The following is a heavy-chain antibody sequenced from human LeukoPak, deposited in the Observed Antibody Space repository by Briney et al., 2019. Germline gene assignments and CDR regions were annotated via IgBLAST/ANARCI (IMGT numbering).Heavy chain of an antibody. Sequence: SSETLSLTCTVSGGSISSSSCYWGWIRQPPGKGLEWIGSIYYSGSTYYNPSLKSRVTISVDTSKNQFSLKLSSVTAADTAVYYCARGALERRLVYWGQGTLVTVSS. CDR1: GGSISSSSCY. V-gene: IGHV4-39*01. D-gene: IGHD1-1*01. CDR2: IYYSGST. J-gene: IGHJ4*02. CDR3: ARGALERRLVY.